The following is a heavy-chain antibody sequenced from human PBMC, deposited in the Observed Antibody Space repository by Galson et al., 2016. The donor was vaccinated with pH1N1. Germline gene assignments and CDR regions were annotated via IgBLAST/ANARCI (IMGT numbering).Heavy chain of an antibody. V-gene: IGHV3-53*01. Sequence: SLRLSCAASEFLVTDRIVSWVRQAPGKRLEWVSIIYPGGGTCYADFAEGRFTISRNTSKNMLFLHMNTLRAEDTALYYCAFDTVTNGGDHWSQGTPVTVTS. CDR3: AFDTVTNGGDH. D-gene: IGHD4-17*01. CDR1: EFLVTDRI. CDR2: IYPGGGT. J-gene: IGHJ5*02.